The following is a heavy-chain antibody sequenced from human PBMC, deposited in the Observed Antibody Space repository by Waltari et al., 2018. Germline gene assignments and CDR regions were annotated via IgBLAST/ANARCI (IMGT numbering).Heavy chain of an antibody. Sequence: EVQLLESGGGLVQPGGSLRLSCTASGLSFSTYGMTWVRQAPGKGLELGSSISPNSISTYYADSVKGRFTISRDNSKSTVILQLSSLRVEDTAIYYCAKGQGGRRWYFDYWGQGSQVTVSS. D-gene: IGHD3-16*01. CDR1: GLSFSTYG. CDR3: AKGQGGRRWYFDY. J-gene: IGHJ4*02. CDR2: ISPNSIST. V-gene: IGHV3-23*01.